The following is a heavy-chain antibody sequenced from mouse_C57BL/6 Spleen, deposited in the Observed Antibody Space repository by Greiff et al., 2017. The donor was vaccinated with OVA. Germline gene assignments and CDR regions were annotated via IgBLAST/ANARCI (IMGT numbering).Heavy chain of an antibody. CDR2: IDPSDSGT. Sequence: QVQLQQPGAELVRPGSSVKLSCKASGYTFTSYWMHWVKQRPIQGLEWIGNIDPSDSGTNYNQKFKDKATLTVDKSSSTAYMQLSRLTSEDSAVYYGARDGGSSHSAWFAYWGQGTLVTVSA. D-gene: IGHD1-1*02. CDR1: GYTFTSYW. J-gene: IGHJ3*01. V-gene: IGHV1-52*01. CDR3: ARDGGSSHSAWFAY.